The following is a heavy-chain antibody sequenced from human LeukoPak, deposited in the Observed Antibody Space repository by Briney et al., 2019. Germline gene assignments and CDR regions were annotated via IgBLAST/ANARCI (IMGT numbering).Heavy chain of an antibody. CDR1: GFTFSSYA. V-gene: IGHV3-30-3*01. D-gene: IGHD3-3*01. CDR2: ISYDGSNK. CDR3: ARRYDGFDY. Sequence: GGSLRLFCAASGFTFSSYAIHWVRQAPGKGLEWVAVISYDGSNKYYADSVKGRFSISRDNSKNTLYLQMNSLRADDTAVYYCARRYDGFDYWGQGTLVTVSS. J-gene: IGHJ4*02.